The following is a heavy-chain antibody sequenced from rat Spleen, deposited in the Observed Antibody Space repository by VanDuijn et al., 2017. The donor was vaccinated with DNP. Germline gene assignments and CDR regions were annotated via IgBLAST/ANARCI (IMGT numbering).Heavy chain of an antibody. J-gene: IGHJ2*01. CDR1: GFTFNKYW. D-gene: IGHD1-7*01. CDR3: AREGLRVSDY. CDR2: ISTSGGST. Sequence: VQLKESGPGLVQPSQTLSLTCTVSGFTFNKYWMTWIRQVPGKGLEWVATISTSGGSTYYRDSVKGRFTISRDNAKSTLYLQMNSLGSEDTATYYCAREGLRVSDYWGQGVMVTVSS. V-gene: IGHV5-31*01.